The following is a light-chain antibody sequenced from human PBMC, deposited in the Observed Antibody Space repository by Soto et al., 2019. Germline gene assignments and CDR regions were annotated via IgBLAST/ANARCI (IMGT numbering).Light chain of an antibody. J-gene: IGKJ1*01. CDR1: QGLXSD. CDR2: AAS. V-gene: IGKV1-6*01. CDR3: LQDINYTWT. Sequence: AMQLTQFPSWLYASVGDRVTITWRASQGLXSDFAWYQQKPGKTPKFLXDAASNLQRGGPPRLSGSGSATDFPLAISSLHPEDSATYYFLQDINYTWTFGQGTKVDIK.